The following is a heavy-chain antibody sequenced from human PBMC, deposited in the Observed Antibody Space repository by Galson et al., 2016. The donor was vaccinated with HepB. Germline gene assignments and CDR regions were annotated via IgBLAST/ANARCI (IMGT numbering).Heavy chain of an antibody. CDR2: IIPLFGTA. V-gene: IGHV1-69*06. CDR3: AGGEGQWIQLWSSYYYYMDV. J-gene: IGHJ6*03. CDR1: GGAFSRFA. D-gene: IGHD5-18*01. Sequence: SVKVSCKASGGAFSRFAISWVRQAPGQGLEWMGGIIPLFGTANYAQKFQGRVTITADKSTDTAYMELNSLISDDSAVYYCAGGEGQWIQLWSSYYYYMDVWGKGTTVTVSS.